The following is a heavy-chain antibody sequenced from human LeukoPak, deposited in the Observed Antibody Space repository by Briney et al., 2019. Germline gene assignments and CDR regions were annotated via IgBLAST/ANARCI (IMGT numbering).Heavy chain of an antibody. D-gene: IGHD6-13*01. Sequence: MTSETLSLTCTVSSGSISTSNYYWSWVRQPPGKGLEWIGFVYYTGSTNYSPSLKSRVTISVDTSKNQFSLKLRSVTAADTAVYYCARISSSNWYNERGAFDVWGQGTMVTVSS. J-gene: IGHJ3*01. CDR3: ARISSSNWYNERGAFDV. CDR1: SGSISTSNYY. CDR2: VYYTGST. V-gene: IGHV4-61*01.